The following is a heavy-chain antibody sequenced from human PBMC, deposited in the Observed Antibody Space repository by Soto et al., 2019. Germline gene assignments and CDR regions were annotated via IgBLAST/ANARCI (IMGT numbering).Heavy chain of an antibody. J-gene: IGHJ6*04. V-gene: IGHV3-66*01. Sequence: EVHLVESGGGLVQPGGSLRLSCAASGFTVSSKYMIWVRRAPGKVLEWVSLSQSGGPTYYADSVKGRSTIARDTPENTVHLQMDSLSAEDTAVYYCARDDVLCDGGRCYGEHLAVWGKVTTVTVSS. D-gene: IGHD2-15*01. CDR2: SQSGGPT. CDR3: ARDDVLCDGGRCYGEHLAV. CDR1: GFTVSSKY.